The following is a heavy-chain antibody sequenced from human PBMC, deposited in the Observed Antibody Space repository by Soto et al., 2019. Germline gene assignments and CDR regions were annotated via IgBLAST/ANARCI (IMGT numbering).Heavy chain of an antibody. D-gene: IGHD6-19*01. CDR2: ISGSGGST. Sequence: GGSLRLSCEASGFTFHNYAMHWVRQAPGKGLEWVSVISGSGGSTYYADSVKGRFTISRDNSKNTLYLQMNSLRAEDTAVYYCASRSSGWYFDYWGQGTLVTVSS. CDR3: ASRSSGWYFDY. CDR1: GFTFHNYA. V-gene: IGHV3-23*01. J-gene: IGHJ4*02.